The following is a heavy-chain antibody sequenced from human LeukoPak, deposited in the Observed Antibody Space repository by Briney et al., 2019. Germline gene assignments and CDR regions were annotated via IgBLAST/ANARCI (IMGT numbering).Heavy chain of an antibody. CDR1: RFTFSSYE. CDR3: ARGYYDYVWGSYRYQYYFDY. V-gene: IGHV3-48*03. D-gene: IGHD3-16*02. J-gene: IGHJ4*02. Sequence: PGGSLRLSCAASRFTFSSYEMNWVRQAPGKGLEWVSYISSSGSTIYYADSVKGRFTISRDNAKNSLYLQMNSLRAEDTAVYYCARGYYDYVWGSYRYQYYFDYWGQGTLVTVSS. CDR2: ISSSGSTI.